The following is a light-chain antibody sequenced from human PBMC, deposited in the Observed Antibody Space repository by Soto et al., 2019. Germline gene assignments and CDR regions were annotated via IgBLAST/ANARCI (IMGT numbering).Light chain of an antibody. CDR3: LQYNDWPRT. Sequence: EIVMTQSPATLSVSPGERATLSCRASQSVSSNLAWYQQKPGQAPRLLIYGASTRATGVPARFSGSGSGTEFTLTISSLQSEDFAVYDCLQYNDWPRTFGQGTKVEI. CDR2: GAS. J-gene: IGKJ1*01. CDR1: QSVSSN. V-gene: IGKV3-15*01.